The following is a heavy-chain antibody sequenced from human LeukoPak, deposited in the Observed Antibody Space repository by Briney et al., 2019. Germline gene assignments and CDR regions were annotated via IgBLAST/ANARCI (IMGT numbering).Heavy chain of an antibody. D-gene: IGHD3-22*01. CDR2: IYYSGST. Sequence: SETLPLTCTVSGGSISSGGYYWSWIRQHPGKGLEWIGYIYYSGSTYYNPSLKSRVTISVDTSKNQFSLKLSSVTAADTAVYYCARETYYYDSSGYYHDRSFDYWGQGTLVTVSS. CDR1: GGSISSGGYY. J-gene: IGHJ4*02. V-gene: IGHV4-31*03. CDR3: ARETYYYDSSGYYHDRSFDY.